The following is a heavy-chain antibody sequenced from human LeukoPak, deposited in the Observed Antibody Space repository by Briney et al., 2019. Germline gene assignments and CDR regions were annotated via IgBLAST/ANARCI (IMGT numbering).Heavy chain of an antibody. D-gene: IGHD1-26*01. CDR1: GGSISGYY. J-gene: IGHJ4*02. CDR2: VYTSGST. Sequence: SETLSLTCTVSGGSISGYYWSWIRQPAGKGLEWIGRVYTSGSTNYNPSLKSRVNISADTSKNQFSLHLDSVTAADTAVYYCARSWAGMYYPFYYFDYWGQGTLVSVSS. CDR3: ARSWAGMYYPFYYFDY. V-gene: IGHV4-4*07.